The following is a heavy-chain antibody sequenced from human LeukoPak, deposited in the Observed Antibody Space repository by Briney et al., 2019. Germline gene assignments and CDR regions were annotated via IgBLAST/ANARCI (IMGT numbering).Heavy chain of an antibody. Sequence: ASVKVSCKASGYTFTSYYMHWVRQAPGQGLEWMGIINSSGGSTSYAQKFQGRVTMTRDTSTSTVYMELSSLRSEDTAVYYCARDATPITPGNWFDPWGQGTLVTVSS. V-gene: IGHV1-46*01. CDR3: ARDATPITPGNWFDP. CDR1: GYTFTSYY. CDR2: INSSGGST. J-gene: IGHJ5*02. D-gene: IGHD5-12*01.